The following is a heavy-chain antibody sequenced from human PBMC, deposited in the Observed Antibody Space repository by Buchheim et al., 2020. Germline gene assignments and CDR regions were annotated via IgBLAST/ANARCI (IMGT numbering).Heavy chain of an antibody. Sequence: QVLLQESGPGLLKPSETLSLTCTVSGDSLRGYYWNWIRQPPGKGLEWIGYISYGGTTQYNPTLKSRVSITLDTSKDQFYFKMDTVTAADTANYFCARGGQTAAAVDNWFDPWGQG. CDR2: ISYGGTT. V-gene: IGHV4-59*01. CDR3: ARGGQTAAAVDNWFDP. J-gene: IGHJ5*02. D-gene: IGHD1-14*01. CDR1: GDSLRGYY.